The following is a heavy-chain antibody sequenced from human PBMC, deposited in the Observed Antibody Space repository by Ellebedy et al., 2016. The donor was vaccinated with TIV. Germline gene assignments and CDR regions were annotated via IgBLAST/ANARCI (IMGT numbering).Heavy chain of an antibody. CDR3: ARLPYYGSNSRGAVDI. J-gene: IGHJ3*02. V-gene: IGHV4-4*07. CDR1: GGSISIYY. CDR2: IYPNGNT. Sequence: SETLSLTXTVSGGSISIYYWSWIRQPAGKGLEWIGRIYPNGNTNYNPSLRGRVTISLDTSKNQFSLKVTSVTAADTAEYYCARLPYYGSNSRGAVDIWGQGTMVTVSS. D-gene: IGHD4-23*01.